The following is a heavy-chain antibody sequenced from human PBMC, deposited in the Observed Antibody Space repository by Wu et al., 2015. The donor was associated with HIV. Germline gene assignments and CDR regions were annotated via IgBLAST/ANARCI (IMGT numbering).Heavy chain of an antibody. CDR1: GGTFSSYA. CDR2: IIPIFVTA. D-gene: IGHD3-22*01. CDR3: ARDPHYYDSSGYYSQ. Sequence: QVQLVQSGAEVKKPGASVKVSCKASGGTFSSYAISWVRQAPGQGLEWMGRIIPIFVTANYAQKFQGRVTITADESTSTAYMELSSLRSEDTAVYYCARDPHYYDSSGYYSQWGQGTLVTVSS. J-gene: IGHJ4*02. V-gene: IGHV1-69*18.